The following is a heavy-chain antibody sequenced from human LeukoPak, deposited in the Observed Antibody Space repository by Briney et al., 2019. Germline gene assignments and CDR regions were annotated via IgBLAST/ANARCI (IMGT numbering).Heavy chain of an antibody. CDR3: ARSARGYSHGLRGYFDY. CDR2: IYYSGST. J-gene: IGHJ4*02. V-gene: IGHV4-39*01. D-gene: IGHD5-18*01. CDR1: GDSISSSSYY. Sequence: SETLSLTCTVSGDSISSSSYYWGWIRQPPGKGLEWIGSIYYSGSTYYNPSLKSRVTISVDTSKNQFSLKLSSVTAADTAVYYCARSARGYSHGLRGYFDYWGQGTLVTVSS.